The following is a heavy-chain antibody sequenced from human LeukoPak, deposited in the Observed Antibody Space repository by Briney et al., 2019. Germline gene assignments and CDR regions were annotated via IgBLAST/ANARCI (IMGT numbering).Heavy chain of an antibody. CDR2: FGPEDGET. CDR1: GYTLTELS. V-gene: IGHV1-24*01. CDR3: ATFFLAAAGPTDY. Sequence: ASVKVSCKVSGYTLTELSMHWVRQAPGKGLEWMGGFGPEDGETIYAQKFQGRVTMTEDTSTDTAYMELSSLRSEDTAVYYCATFFLAAAGPTDYWGQGTLVTVSS. J-gene: IGHJ4*02. D-gene: IGHD6-13*01.